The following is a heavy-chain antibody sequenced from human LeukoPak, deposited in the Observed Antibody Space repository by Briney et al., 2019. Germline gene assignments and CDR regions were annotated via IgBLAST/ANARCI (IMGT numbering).Heavy chain of an antibody. Sequence: PGGSLRLSCAASGFTFRIYAMSWVRQAPGKGLEWVSSISSSSSYIYYADSVKGRFTISRDNAKNSLYLQMNSLRAEDTAVYYCARDRALGDGYNYWGQGTLVTVSS. D-gene: IGHD5-24*01. CDR2: ISSSSSYI. J-gene: IGHJ4*02. CDR1: GFTFRIYA. V-gene: IGHV3-21*01. CDR3: ARDRALGDGYNY.